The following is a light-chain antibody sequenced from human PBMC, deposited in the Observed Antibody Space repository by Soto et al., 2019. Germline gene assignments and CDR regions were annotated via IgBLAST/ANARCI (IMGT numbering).Light chain of an antibody. CDR2: SNN. J-gene: IGLJ3*02. CDR3: AAWDDSLNGWV. Sequence: QSVLPQPPSASGTPGQRVTLSCSGSRSNIGNNRVNWYQQLPRTAPKLLIHSNNQRPSGVPDRFSGSKSGTSASLAISGLQSEDEADYYCAAWDDSLNGWVFGGGTKLTVL. V-gene: IGLV1-44*01. CDR1: RSNIGNNR.